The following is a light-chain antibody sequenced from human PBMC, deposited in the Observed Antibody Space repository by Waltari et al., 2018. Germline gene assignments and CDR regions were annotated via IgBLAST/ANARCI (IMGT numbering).Light chain of an antibody. CDR1: QRVSVNS. V-gene: IGKV3-20*01. J-gene: IGKJ2*01. CDR3: QQYGSSPYT. Sequence: EVVLTQSPGILSLSPGDRATLSCRASQRVSVNSLAWYQHNPGQAPRLLIYDATMRATAIPDRFSGSVSGTDFTLVITRLEPEDFGVYYCQQYGSSPYTVGQGTKLQIK. CDR2: DAT.